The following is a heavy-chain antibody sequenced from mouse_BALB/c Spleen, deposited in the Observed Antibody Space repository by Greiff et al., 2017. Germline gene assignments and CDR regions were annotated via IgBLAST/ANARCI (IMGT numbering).Heavy chain of an antibody. Sequence: VQLQQSAAELARPGASVKMSCKASGYTFTSYTMHWVKQRPGQGLEWIGYINPSSGYTEYNQKFKDKTTLTADKSSSTAYMQLSSLTSEDSAVYYCASPGFGSRQFAYWGQGTLVTVSA. CDR3: ASPGFGSRQFAY. CDR1: GYTFTSYT. V-gene: IGHV1-4*02. J-gene: IGHJ3*01. CDR2: INPSSGYT. D-gene: IGHD1-1*01.